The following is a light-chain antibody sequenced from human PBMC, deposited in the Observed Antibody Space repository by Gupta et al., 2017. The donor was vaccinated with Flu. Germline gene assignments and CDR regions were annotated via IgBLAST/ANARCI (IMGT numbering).Light chain of an antibody. CDR1: QSVGSR. V-gene: IGKV1-5*03. J-gene: IGKJ1*01. CDR3: QQYKTFSKWT. Sequence: DIQMTQSPSTLSAFAGDRVTFTCRASQSVGSRLAWYQQKPGKAPKLLIYMASSLQSGVSSRFSGGGAGTEFTLTISSLQPDDLATYYCQQYKTFSKWTFGQGTKVEIK. CDR2: MAS.